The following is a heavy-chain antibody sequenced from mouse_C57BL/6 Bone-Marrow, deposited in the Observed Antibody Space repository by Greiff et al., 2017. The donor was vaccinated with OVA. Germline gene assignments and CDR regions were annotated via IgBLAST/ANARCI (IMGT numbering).Heavy chain of an antibody. D-gene: IGHD1-1*01. CDR1: GYSFTGYF. J-gene: IGHJ2*01. CDR2: INPYNGDT. CDR3: ARDYYYGSFYFDY. Sequence: VQLQQSGPELVKPGDSVKISCKASGYSFTGYFMNWVMQSHGKSLEWIGRINPYNGDTFYNQKFKGKATLTVDKSSSTAHMELRSLTSEDSAVYYCARDYYYGSFYFDYWGQGTTLTVSS. V-gene: IGHV1-20*01.